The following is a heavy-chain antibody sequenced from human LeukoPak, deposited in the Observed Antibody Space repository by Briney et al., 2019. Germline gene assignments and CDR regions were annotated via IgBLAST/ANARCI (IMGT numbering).Heavy chain of an antibody. Sequence: GGSLRLSCAASGFTFSSYAMRWVRQAPGKGLEYVSAISSNGGSTYYANSVKGRFTISRDNSKNTLYLQMGSLRAEDMAVYYCAKDDAWGRYKDWGQGTLVTVSS. CDR2: ISSNGGST. D-gene: IGHD3-16*01. J-gene: IGHJ1*01. CDR3: AKDDAWGRYKD. CDR1: GFTFSSYA. V-gene: IGHV3-64*01.